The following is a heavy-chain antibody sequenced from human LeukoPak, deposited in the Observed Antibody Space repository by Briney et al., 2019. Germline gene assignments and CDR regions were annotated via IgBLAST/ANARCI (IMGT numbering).Heavy chain of an antibody. J-gene: IGHJ3*02. CDR3: ARHLQPYYYDSSGSTGAFDI. D-gene: IGHD3-22*01. CDR2: ISAYNGNT. V-gene: IGHV1-18*01. CDR1: GYIFTNYY. Sequence: ASVKVSCKASGYIFTNYYINWVRQAPGQGLEWMGWISAYNGNTNYAQNLQGRVTMTTDTSTSTAYMELRSLRSDDTAVYYCARHLQPYYYDSSGSTGAFDIWGQGTMVTVSS.